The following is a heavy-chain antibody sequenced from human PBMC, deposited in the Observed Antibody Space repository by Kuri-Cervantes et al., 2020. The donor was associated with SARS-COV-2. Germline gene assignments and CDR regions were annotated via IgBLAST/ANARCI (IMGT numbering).Heavy chain of an antibody. CDR3: ASSSSSWPYYFDY. Sequence: ESLKISCAVSGYSISSGYYWGWLRQPPGKGLEWIGSIYHSGSTYYNPSLKSRVTISVDTSKNQFSLKLSSVTAADTAVYYCASSSSSWPYYFDYWGQGTLVTVSS. V-gene: IGHV4-38-2*01. CDR1: GYSISSGYY. J-gene: IGHJ4*02. D-gene: IGHD6-13*01. CDR2: IYHSGST.